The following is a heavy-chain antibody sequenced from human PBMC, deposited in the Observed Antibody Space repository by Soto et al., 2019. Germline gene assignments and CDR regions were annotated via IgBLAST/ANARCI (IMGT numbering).Heavy chain of an antibody. CDR3: TTGAPRYYDFWSGYYHYYYYGMDV. J-gene: IGHJ6*02. CDR2: IKSKTDGGTT. Sequence: PGGSLRLSCAASGFTFSNAWMNWVRQAPGKGLEWVGRIKSKTDGGTTDYAAPVKGRFTISRDDSKNTLYLQMNSLKTEDTAVYYCTTGAPRYYDFWSGYYHYYYYGMDVWGQGTTVTVSS. CDR1: GFTFSNAW. D-gene: IGHD3-3*01. V-gene: IGHV3-15*07.